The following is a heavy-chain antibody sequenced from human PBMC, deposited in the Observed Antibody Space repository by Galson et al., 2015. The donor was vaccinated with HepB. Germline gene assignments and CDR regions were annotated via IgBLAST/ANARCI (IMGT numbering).Heavy chain of an antibody. CDR2: ISAGSTTI. CDR3: ARNPSSYDYYNMDV. V-gene: IGHV3-48*01. Sequence: SLRLSCAASGVTIPSYSMNWVRKAPGKGLEWLAYISAGSTTIYYADSVKGRFTISRDNAKNFLYLLMNSLRGEDTAVYYCARNPSSYDYYNMDVWGHGTTVTVSS. J-gene: IGHJ6*02. CDR1: GVTIPSYS.